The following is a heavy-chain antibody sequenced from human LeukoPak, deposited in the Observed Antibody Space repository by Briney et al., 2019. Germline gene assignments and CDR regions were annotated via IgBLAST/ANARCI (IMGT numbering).Heavy chain of an antibody. V-gene: IGHV4-30-4*01. CDR3: ASSAYYYDTRAFDI. CDR2: IYYSGST. D-gene: IGHD3-22*01. CDR1: GGSISSGDYY. Sequence: SETLSLTCTVSGGSISSGDYYWSWIRQPPGKGLEWIGYIYYSGSTYYNPSLKSRVTISVDMSKNQFSLKLSSVTAADTAVYYCASSAYYYDTRAFDIWGQGTMVTVSS. J-gene: IGHJ3*02.